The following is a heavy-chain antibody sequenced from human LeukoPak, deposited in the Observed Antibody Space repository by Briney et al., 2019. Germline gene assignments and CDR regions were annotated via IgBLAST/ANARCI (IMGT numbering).Heavy chain of an antibody. CDR3: ARTLNYYDSSGYPSDAFDI. V-gene: IGHV4-30-2*01. CDR2: ISHSGST. CDR1: GGSISSGGHY. J-gene: IGHJ3*02. Sequence: PSQTLSLTCTVSGGSISSGGHYWTWIRQPPGKGLEWIGYISHSGSTYYNPSLKSRVSISVDTSKNQFSLKLSSVTAADTAVYYCARTLNYYDSSGYPSDAFDIWGQGTMVTVSS. D-gene: IGHD3-22*01.